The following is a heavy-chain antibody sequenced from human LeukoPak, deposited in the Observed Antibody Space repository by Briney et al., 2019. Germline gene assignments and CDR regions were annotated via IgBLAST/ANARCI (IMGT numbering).Heavy chain of an antibody. Sequence: ASVKVSCKTSGYTFTGYYMHWVRQAPGQGLEWMGIINPSGGSTSYAQKFQGRVTMTRDMSTSTVYMELSSLRSEDTAVYYCARGTGTPYSGYDTNWFDPWGQGTLVTVSS. CDR1: GYTFTGYY. V-gene: IGHV1-46*01. D-gene: IGHD5-12*01. CDR3: ARGTGTPYSGYDTNWFDP. J-gene: IGHJ5*02. CDR2: INPSGGST.